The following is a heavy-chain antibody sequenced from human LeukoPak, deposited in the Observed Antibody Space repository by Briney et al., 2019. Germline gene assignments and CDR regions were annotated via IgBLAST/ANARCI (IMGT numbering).Heavy chain of an antibody. CDR1: GFTSIAYA. CDR2: ISGGGVTT. CDR3: AKSLHYYDSSGYLILQD. Sequence: GGSLRLSCVGSGFTSIAYALTWARQAPGKGLEWVSGISGGGVTTYYADSVKGRFTISRDNSKNTLYLQMNSLRAEDTAVYYCAKSLHYYDSSGYLILQDWGQGTLVTVSS. V-gene: IGHV3-23*01. D-gene: IGHD3-22*01. J-gene: IGHJ4*02.